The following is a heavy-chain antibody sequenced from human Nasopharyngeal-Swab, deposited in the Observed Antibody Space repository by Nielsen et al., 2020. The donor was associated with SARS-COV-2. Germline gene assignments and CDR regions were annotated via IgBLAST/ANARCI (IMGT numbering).Heavy chain of an antibody. J-gene: IGHJ6*02. CDR2: IKSKTDGGTT. CDR3: AKGDYGMDV. Sequence: GESLKISCAASGFTFSSYSMNWVRQAPGKGLEWVGRIKSKTDGGTTDYAAPVKGRFTISRDDSKNTLYLQMNSLRAEDTAVYYCAKGDYGMDVWGQGTTVTVSS. V-gene: IGHV3-15*01. CDR1: GFTFSSYS.